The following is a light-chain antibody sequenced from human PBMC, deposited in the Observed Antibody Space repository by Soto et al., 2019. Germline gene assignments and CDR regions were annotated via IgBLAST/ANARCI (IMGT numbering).Light chain of an antibody. J-gene: IGKJ1*01. V-gene: IGKV1-5*01. Sequence: DIQMTQSPSTLSASVGDRVTITCRASQSISSWLAWYQQKPGKAPKLLIYDASTLESGVPSRFSGYESGAEFALTISSLQAEDFATYYCQQYNTYWTFGQGTKVDIK. CDR2: DAS. CDR1: QSISSW. CDR3: QQYNTYWT.